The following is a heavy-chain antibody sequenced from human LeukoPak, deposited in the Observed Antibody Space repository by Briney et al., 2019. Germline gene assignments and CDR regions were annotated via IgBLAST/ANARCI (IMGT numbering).Heavy chain of an antibody. D-gene: IGHD3-10*01. J-gene: IGHJ5*02. CDR3: AREEGSGSYEIDP. CDR2: IYTSGST. Sequence: SETLSLTCTVSGGSISSYYWSWIRQPAGQGLEWIGRIYTSGSTNYNPSLKSRVTMSVDRSKNQFSLKLSSVTAADTAVYYCAREEGSGSYEIDPWGQGTLVTVSS. CDR1: GGSISSYY. V-gene: IGHV4-4*07.